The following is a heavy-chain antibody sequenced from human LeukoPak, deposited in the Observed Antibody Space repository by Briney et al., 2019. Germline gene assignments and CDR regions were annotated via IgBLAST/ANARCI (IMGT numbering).Heavy chain of an antibody. V-gene: IGHV4-34*01. D-gene: IGHD1-26*01. CDR1: GGSFSGYY. J-gene: IGHJ4*02. CDR3: ARGREELPPPPLDY. CDR2: INHSGST. Sequence: SETLSLTCAVYGGSFSGYYWSWIRQPPGKGLEWIGEINHSGSTNYNPSLKSRVTISVDTSKNQFSLKLSSVTAADTAVYYWARGREELPPPPLDYWGQGTLVTVSS.